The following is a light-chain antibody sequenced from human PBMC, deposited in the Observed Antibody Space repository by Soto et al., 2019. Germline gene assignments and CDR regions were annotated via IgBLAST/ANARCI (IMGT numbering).Light chain of an antibody. CDR1: QSIASY. Sequence: DIQMTQSPSSLSASVGDRVTITCRASQSIASYLNWYQQKPGKAPKLLIYAASTLQSGVPSRFSGSGSGTDFTLTISCLQSEDFATYYCQQYGSFSPITFGGGTKVDIK. CDR2: AAS. V-gene: IGKV1-39*01. J-gene: IGKJ4*01. CDR3: QQYGSFSPIT.